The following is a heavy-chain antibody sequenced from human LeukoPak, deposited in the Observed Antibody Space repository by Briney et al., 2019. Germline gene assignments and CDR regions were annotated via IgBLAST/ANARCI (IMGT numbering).Heavy chain of an antibody. CDR1: GFTFSSYA. CDR2: ISGSGGST. J-gene: IGHJ4*02. Sequence: PGGSLRLSCAASGFTFSSYAMSWVRQAPGKGLEWVSAISGSGGSTYYADSVKGRFTISRDNSKNTLYLQMNSLRAEDTAVYYCAKSRLTGYSSSWSPFDYWGQGTLVTVSS. CDR3: AKSRLTGYSSSWSPFDY. V-gene: IGHV3-23*01. D-gene: IGHD6-13*01.